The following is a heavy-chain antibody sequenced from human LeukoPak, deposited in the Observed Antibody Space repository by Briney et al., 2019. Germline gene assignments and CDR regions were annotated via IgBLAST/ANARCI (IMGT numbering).Heavy chain of an antibody. D-gene: IGHD7-27*01. J-gene: IGHJ6*03. CDR2: INPNSGGT. V-gene: IGHV1-2*02. CDR3: ARAPGLGKGPSYYYYYMDV. Sequence: ASVKVSCKASGYTFTGYGISWVRQAPGQGLEWMGWINPNSGGTNYAQKFQGRVTMTRDTSISTAYMELSRLRSDDTAVYYCARAPGLGKGPSYYYYYMDVWGKGTTVTVSS. CDR1: GYTFTGYG.